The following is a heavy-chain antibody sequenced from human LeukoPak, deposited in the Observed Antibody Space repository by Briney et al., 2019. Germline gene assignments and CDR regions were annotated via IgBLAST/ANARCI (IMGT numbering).Heavy chain of an antibody. Sequence: GGSLRLSCAASGFTFSSYGMHWVRQAPGKGLEWVAFLRYDGSNKYYAGSVKGRFTISRDNSKNTLYLQMNYLRAEDTAVYYCAKDSAHDYGGDSVPGAFDIWGQGTMVTVSS. D-gene: IGHD4-23*01. J-gene: IGHJ3*02. CDR2: LRYDGSNK. V-gene: IGHV3-30*02. CDR1: GFTFSSYG. CDR3: AKDSAHDYGGDSVPGAFDI.